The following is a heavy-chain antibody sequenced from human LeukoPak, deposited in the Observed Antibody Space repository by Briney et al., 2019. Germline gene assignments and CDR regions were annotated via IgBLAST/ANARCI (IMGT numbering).Heavy chain of an antibody. CDR3: RVNFDNDDH. J-gene: IGHJ4*02. Sequence: GGSLRLSCTASGLTFGDYPMSWVRQAPGKGLEWVGFIRSKTYGGTAQYAASVKGRFTISRDYSKNIAYLQMNSLKIEDTAVYYCRVNFDNDDHWGQGTLVTVSS. V-gene: IGHV3-49*04. D-gene: IGHD3-9*01. CDR2: IRSKTYGGTA. CDR1: GLTFGDYP.